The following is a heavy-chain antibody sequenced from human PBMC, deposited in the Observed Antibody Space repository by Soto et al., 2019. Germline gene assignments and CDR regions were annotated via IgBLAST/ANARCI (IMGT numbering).Heavy chain of an antibody. CDR1: RFTFSSYT. J-gene: IGHJ4*02. V-gene: IGHV3-23*01. CDR2: INSGGRT. Sequence: AGSLRLSCAASRFTFSSYTMNWARQAPGKGLEWVSGINSGGRTYYADSVKGRFTISRDDSKNTLYLQIISLRAEDTAVYYCAKDLRPDGVSDFEYWGQGTLVTGSS. CDR3: AKDLRPDGVSDFEY. D-gene: IGHD4-17*01.